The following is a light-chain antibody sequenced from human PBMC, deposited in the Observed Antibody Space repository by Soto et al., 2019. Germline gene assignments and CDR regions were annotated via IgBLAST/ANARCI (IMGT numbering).Light chain of an antibody. Sequence: QSVLTQPPSASGTPGQRVTISCSGSSSNIGSNTVNWYQQLPGTAPKLLIYSSNQRPSGVPDRFSGSKSGTSASLAISGLQSEDEADYYCAAWDDSLNGLVVFGGGTPLTVL. V-gene: IGLV1-44*01. CDR1: SSNIGSNT. J-gene: IGLJ2*01. CDR3: AAWDDSLNGLVV. CDR2: SSN.